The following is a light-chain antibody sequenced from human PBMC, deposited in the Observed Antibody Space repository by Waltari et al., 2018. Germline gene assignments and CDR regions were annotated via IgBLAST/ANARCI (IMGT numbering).Light chain of an antibody. J-gene: IGKJ2*01. Sequence: ELVLPQSPGTLSLSPGERATLSSRASQSVSSSYLAWYHQKPGPAPRLLIYGASSRATGIPDRFSGSGSGTDFTLTISRLEPEDFAVYYCQQYGSSPYTFGQGTKLEIK. CDR3: QQYGSSPYT. V-gene: IGKV3-20*01. CDR2: GAS. CDR1: QSVSSSY.